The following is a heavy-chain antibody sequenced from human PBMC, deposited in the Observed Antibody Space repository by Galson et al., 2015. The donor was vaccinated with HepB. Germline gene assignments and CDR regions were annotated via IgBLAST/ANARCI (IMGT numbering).Heavy chain of an antibody. CDR3: AKSRWFGGPEAFDI. D-gene: IGHD3-10*01. CDR2: IYSGGST. J-gene: IGHJ3*02. V-gene: IGHV3-66*01. Sequence: SLRLSCAASGFTVSSNYMSWVRQAPGKGLEWVSVIYSGGSTYYADSVKGRFTISRDNSKNTLYLQMNSLRAEDTAVYYCAKSRWFGGPEAFDIWGQGTMVTVSS. CDR1: GFTVSSNY.